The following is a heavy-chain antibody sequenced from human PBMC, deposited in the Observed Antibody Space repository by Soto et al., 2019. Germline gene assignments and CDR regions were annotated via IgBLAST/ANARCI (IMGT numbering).Heavy chain of an antibody. CDR1: GFTFSNYD. J-gene: IGHJ3*01. D-gene: IGHD2-15*01. CDR3: ARPTSGGAFDV. V-gene: IGHV3-13*01. CDR2: IGTAGET. Sequence: GGSLRLSCAASGFTFSNYDMHWVRQTTGKGLEWVSGIGTAGETYYPGSVKGRFTISRENGKNSLFLQMNSLRAGDTAVYYCARPTSGGAFDVWGQGTMVTVSS.